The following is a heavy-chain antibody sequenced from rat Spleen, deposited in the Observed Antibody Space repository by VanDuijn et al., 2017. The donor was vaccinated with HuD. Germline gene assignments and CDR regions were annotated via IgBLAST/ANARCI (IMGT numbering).Heavy chain of an antibody. D-gene: IGHD1-2*01. CDR1: GFTFSDYN. Sequence: EVQLVESGGGLVQPGRSLKLSCAASGFTFSDYNMAWVRQAPGKGLEWVATITHIGATSYYPDSVKGRFTISREDGRSTLYLQMNSLRSEDTATYYCTSSSYTPWDYWGQGVMVTVSS. V-gene: IGHV5-7*01. CDR2: ITHIGATS. CDR3: TSSSYTPWDY. J-gene: IGHJ2*01.